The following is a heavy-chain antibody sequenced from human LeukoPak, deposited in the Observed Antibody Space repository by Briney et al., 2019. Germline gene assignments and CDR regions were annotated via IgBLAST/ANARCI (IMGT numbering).Heavy chain of an antibody. Sequence: SQTLSLTCAISGDSVSSNSAAWNWIRQSPSRGLEWLGRTYYRSKWYNDYAVSVKSRITINPDTSKNQFSLQLNSVTPEDTAVYYCARGNTMVRGVVKPIGSYYYYMDVWGKGTTVTISS. D-gene: IGHD3-10*01. CDR1: GDSVSSNSAA. CDR3: ARGNTMVRGVVKPIGSYYYYMDV. CDR2: TYYRSKWYN. V-gene: IGHV6-1*01. J-gene: IGHJ6*03.